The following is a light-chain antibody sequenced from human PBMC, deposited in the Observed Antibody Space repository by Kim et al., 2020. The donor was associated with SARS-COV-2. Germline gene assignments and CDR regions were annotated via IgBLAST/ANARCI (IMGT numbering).Light chain of an antibody. CDR2: DGD. CDR3: QSYDNTNVI. V-gene: IGLV6-57*03. J-gene: IGLJ2*01. Sequence: GKAVTIPGTRRGGPMASNYVKWYQQRPNRVPATVIYDGDQRPSGVPDRFSGSIDSSSNSASLTISGLSADDEADYYCQSYDNTNVIFGGGTQLTVL. CDR1: GGPMASNY.